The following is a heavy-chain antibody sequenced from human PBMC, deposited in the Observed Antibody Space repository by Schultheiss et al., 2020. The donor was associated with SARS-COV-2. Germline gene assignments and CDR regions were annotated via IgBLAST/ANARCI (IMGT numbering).Heavy chain of an antibody. CDR2: IYYSGST. D-gene: IGHD3-10*01. Sequence: SQTLSLTCTVSGGSIRSSSYYWGWIRQPPGKGLEWIGSIYYSGSTYYNPSLKSRVTISVDTSKNQFSLKLSSVTAADTAVYYCARPGVGGGLVDYWGQGTLVTVSS. CDR1: GGSIRSSSYY. V-gene: IGHV4-39*01. J-gene: IGHJ4*02. CDR3: ARPGVGGGLVDY.